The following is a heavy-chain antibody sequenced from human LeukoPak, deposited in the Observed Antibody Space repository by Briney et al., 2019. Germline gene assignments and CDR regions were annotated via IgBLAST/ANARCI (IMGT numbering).Heavy chain of an antibody. CDR3: ARDIKERRSYPHFDY. Sequence: ASVKVSCKASGYTFTSYYMHWVRQAPGQGLEWTGIINPSGGSTSYAQKFQGRVTMTRDTSTSTVYMELSSLRSEDTAVYYCARDIKERRSYPHFDYWGQGTLVTVSS. V-gene: IGHV1-46*01. CDR2: INPSGGST. CDR1: GYTFTSYY. D-gene: IGHD3-3*01. J-gene: IGHJ4*02.